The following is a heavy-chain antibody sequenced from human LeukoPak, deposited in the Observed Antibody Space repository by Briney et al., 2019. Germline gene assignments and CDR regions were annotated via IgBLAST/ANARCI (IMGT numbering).Heavy chain of an antibody. CDR3: ARDKAHCSSTSCYSAFDI. D-gene: IGHD2-2*01. Sequence: SETLSLTCTVSGGSISSSSYYWGWIRQPPGKGLEWIGSIYYSGSTYYNPSLKSRVTISVDTSKNQFSLKLSSVTAADTAVYYCARDKAHCSSTSCYSAFDIWGQGTMVTVSS. V-gene: IGHV4-39*07. CDR2: IYYSGST. J-gene: IGHJ3*02. CDR1: GGSISSSSYY.